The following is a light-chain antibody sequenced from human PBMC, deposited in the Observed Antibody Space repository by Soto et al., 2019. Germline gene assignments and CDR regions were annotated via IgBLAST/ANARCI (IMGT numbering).Light chain of an antibody. Sequence: EIVLTQSPGTLSLSPGERATLSCRASQSVSSSYLAWYQQKPGQAPRLLIYGAYSRATGNPDRFSGSGSGTDFTLTISRLEPEDFAVYYCQQYGSSRTFGQGTKVEIK. V-gene: IGKV3-20*01. CDR3: QQYGSSRT. CDR2: GAY. J-gene: IGKJ1*01. CDR1: QSVSSSY.